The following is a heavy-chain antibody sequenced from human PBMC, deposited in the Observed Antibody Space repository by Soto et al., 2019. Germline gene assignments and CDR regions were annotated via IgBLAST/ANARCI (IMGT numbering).Heavy chain of an antibody. CDR3: ARDVFLWFGESSGSPYFDY. CDR2: ISSSSSYI. J-gene: IGHJ4*02. V-gene: IGHV3-21*01. D-gene: IGHD3-10*01. CDR1: GFTFSSYS. Sequence: GESLKISCAASGFTFSSYSMNWVRQAPGKGLEWVSSISSSSSYIYYADSVKGRFTISRDNAKNSLYLQMNSLRAEDTAVYYCARDVFLWFGESSGSPYFDYWGQGTLVIVSS.